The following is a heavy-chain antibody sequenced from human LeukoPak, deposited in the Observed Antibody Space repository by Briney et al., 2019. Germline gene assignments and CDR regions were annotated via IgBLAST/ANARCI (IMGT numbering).Heavy chain of an antibody. CDR1: RFTFSNYW. J-gene: IGHJ4*02. V-gene: IGHV3-7*03. CDR3: AKGGSSGYLYYFDY. D-gene: IGHD3-22*01. CDR2: VKQDGSER. Sequence: GGSLRLSCAASRFTFSNYWMSWVRQAPGMGLEWVANVKQDGSERNYVDSVKGRFTISRDNAKNSLYLQMNSLRAEDTAVYYCAKGGSSGYLYYFDYWGQGTLDTVSS.